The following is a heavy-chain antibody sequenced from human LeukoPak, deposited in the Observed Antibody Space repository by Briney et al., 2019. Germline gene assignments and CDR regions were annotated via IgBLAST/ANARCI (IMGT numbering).Heavy chain of an antibody. D-gene: IGHD3-3*01. V-gene: IGHV3-53*01. J-gene: IGHJ6*02. CDR3: ARAPFGNYYYYYGMDV. Sequence: GGSLRLSCAASGFTVSSNYMSWVRQAPGKGLEWVSVIYSGGSTYYADSVKGRFTISRDNSKNTLYLQMNSLRPEDTAVYYCARAPFGNYYYYYGMDVWGQGTTVTVSS. CDR2: IYSGGST. CDR1: GFTVSSNY.